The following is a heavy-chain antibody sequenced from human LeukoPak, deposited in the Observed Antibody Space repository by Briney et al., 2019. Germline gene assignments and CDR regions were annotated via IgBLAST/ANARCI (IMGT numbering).Heavy chain of an antibody. V-gene: IGHV3-21*01. Sequence: GGSLRLSCAASGFTFSSYSMNWVRQAPGKGLEXXSSISSSSSYIYYADSVKGRFTISRDNAKNSLYLQMDSLRAEDTAVYYCARAYGDYLYFDYWGQGTLVTVSS. CDR2: ISSSSSYI. J-gene: IGHJ4*02. CDR3: ARAYGDYLYFDY. CDR1: GFTFSSYS. D-gene: IGHD4-17*01.